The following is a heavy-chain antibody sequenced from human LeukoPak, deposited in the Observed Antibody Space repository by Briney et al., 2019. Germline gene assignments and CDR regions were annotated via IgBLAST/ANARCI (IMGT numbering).Heavy chain of an antibody. CDR2: INYSGST. CDR3: AGGSYYYNYMAV. Sequence: PSETLSLTCTVSGGSISSYYWSWIRQPPGKGLEWIGSINYSGSTNYNPSLKSRVTISVDTSKNQFSLKLSSVTAADTAVYYCAGGSYYYNYMAVWGKGTTVTISS. J-gene: IGHJ6*03. V-gene: IGHV4-59*01. CDR1: GGSISSYY.